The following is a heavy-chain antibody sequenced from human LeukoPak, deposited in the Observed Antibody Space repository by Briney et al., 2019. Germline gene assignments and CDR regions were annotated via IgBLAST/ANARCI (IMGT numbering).Heavy chain of an antibody. CDR1: GDSISSYTYY. J-gene: IGHJ4*02. D-gene: IGHD2-2*01. CDR3: ARDSGYCSSSRCPGDLDY. Sequence: PSESLSLTCTVSGDSISSYTYYWSWIRQHPGKGLEWIGYIYYSGSTYYNPSLKSRVTMSVDTSKDQFSLELSSVTAADTAVYYCARDSGYCSSSRCPGDLDYWGQGTLDTVSS. V-gene: IGHV4-31*03. CDR2: IYYSGST.